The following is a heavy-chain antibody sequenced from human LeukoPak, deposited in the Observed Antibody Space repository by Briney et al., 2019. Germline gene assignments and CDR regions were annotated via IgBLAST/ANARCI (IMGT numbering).Heavy chain of an antibody. V-gene: IGHV4-34*01. Sequence: SETLSLTCAVYGGSFSGYYWSWIRQPPGKGLEWIGEINHSGSTNYNPSLKSRVTISVDTSKNQFSLKLSSVTAADTAVYYCARGRGRAVGQYYYYGMDVWGQGTTVTVPS. CDR3: ARGRGRAVGQYYYYGMDV. CDR2: INHSGST. J-gene: IGHJ6*02. CDR1: GGSFSGYY. D-gene: IGHD6-19*01.